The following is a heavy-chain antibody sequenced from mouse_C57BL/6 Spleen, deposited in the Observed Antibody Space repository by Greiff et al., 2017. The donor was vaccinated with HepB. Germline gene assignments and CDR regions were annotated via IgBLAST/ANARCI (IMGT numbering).Heavy chain of an antibody. D-gene: IGHD2-5*01. CDR2: IYPGDGDT. V-gene: IGHV1-82*01. J-gene: IGHJ1*03. CDR1: GYAFSSSW. Sequence: QVQLQQSGPELVKPGASVKISCKASGYAFSSSWMNWVKQRPGKGLEWIGRIYPGDGDTNYNGKFKGKATLTADKSSSTAYMQLSSLTSEDSAVYFCARCYSNYRYFDVWGTGTTVTVSS. CDR3: ARCYSNYRYFDV.